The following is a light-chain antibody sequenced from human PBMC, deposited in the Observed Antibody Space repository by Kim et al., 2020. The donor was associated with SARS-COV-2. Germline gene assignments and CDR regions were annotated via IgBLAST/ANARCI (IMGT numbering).Light chain of an antibody. J-gene: IGLJ3*02. CDR1: RSDVGGYNY. CDR3: CTYAGSYTWV. V-gene: IGLV2-11*03. CDR2: EVS. Sequence: GPSVTITCTGNRSDVGGYNYISWYQQHPGKAPKLMIYEVSKRPSGVPDRFSASKSGNTASLTISGLLTEDEADYYCCTYAGSYTWVFGGGTKLTVL.